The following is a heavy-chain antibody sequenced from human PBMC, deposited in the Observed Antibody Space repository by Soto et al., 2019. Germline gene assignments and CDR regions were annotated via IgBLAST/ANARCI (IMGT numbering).Heavy chain of an antibody. CDR3: ARRGSALGMDV. Sequence: AVPISQTRTITNASTNRSYCIRIRQPPGKGLEWIGYIYYSGSTNYNPSLKSRVTISVDTSKNQFSLKLSSVTAADTAVYYCARRGSALGMDVWGQGTTVT. CDR1: NASTNRSY. V-gene: IGHV4-59*08. CDR2: IYYSGST. J-gene: IGHJ6*02.